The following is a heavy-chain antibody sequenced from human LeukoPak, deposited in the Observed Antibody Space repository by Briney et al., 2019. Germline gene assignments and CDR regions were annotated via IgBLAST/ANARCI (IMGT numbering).Heavy chain of an antibody. Sequence: GGSLRLSCAASGFTFSSNYMSWVRQAPGKGLEWVSVIYSGGSTYYADSVKGRFTISRDNSKNTLYLQMNSLRAEDTAVYYCARVYDFWSGYFDYWGQGTLVTVSS. D-gene: IGHD3-3*01. CDR1: GFTFSSNY. V-gene: IGHV3-66*02. CDR3: ARVYDFWSGYFDY. CDR2: IYSGGST. J-gene: IGHJ4*02.